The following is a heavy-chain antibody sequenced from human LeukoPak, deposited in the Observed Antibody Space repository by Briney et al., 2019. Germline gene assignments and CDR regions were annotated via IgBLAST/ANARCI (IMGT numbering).Heavy chain of an antibody. J-gene: IGHJ4*02. D-gene: IGHD3-22*01. Sequence: PSETLSLTCTVSGGSISSSSYYWGWIRQPPGKGLEWIGSIYYSGSTYYNPSLKSRVTISVDTSKNQFSLKLSSVTAADTAVYYCASISDSSGYYLQDYFDYWGQGTLVTVSS. CDR2: IYYSGST. V-gene: IGHV4-39*07. CDR1: GGSISSSSYY. CDR3: ASISDSSGYYLQDYFDY.